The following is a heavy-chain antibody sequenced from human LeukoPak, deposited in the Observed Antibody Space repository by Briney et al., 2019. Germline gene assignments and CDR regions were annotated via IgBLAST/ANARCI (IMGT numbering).Heavy chain of an antibody. V-gene: IGHV5-51*01. CDR3: ARHTQGSSSDY. CDR2: IYPGDSDT. J-gene: IGHJ4*02. CDR1: GYSFTSYW. D-gene: IGHD6-6*01. Sequence: GESLQISCKGAGYSFTSYWIGWVRQLPGEGVEWMGIIYPGDSDTKYSASFQGQVTISADKSISTAYLQWSSLKASDTAMYYCARHTQGSSSDYWGQGTLVTVSS.